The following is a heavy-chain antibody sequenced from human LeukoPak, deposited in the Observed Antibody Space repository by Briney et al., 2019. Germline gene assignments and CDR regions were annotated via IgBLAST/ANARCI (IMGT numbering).Heavy chain of an antibody. D-gene: IGHD1-14*01. Sequence: SETLSLTCTVSGGSISSSSYYWGWIRRPPGKGLEWIGSIYYSGSTYYNPSLKSRVTISVDTSKNQFSLKLSSVTAADTAVYYCARHVPPEYYGTDVWGQGTTVTVSS. J-gene: IGHJ6*02. CDR2: IYYSGST. CDR3: ARHVPPEYYGTDV. CDR1: GGSISSSSYY. V-gene: IGHV4-39*01.